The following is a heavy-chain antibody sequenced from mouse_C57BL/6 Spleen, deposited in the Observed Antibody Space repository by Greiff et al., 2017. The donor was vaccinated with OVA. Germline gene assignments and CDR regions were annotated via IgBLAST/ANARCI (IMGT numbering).Heavy chain of an antibody. CDR1: GFNIKDDY. CDR3: TTPYYYGRAWFAY. D-gene: IGHD1-1*01. CDR2: IDPEYGNT. J-gene: IGHJ3*01. V-gene: IGHV14-4*01. Sequence: EVQLQQSGAELVRPGASVKLSCTASGFNIKDDYMHWVKQRPEQGLEWIGWIDPEYGNTEYASKFQGKATITAATSSNTAYLQLSSLTSEDTAVYYCTTPYYYGRAWFAYWGQGTLVTVSA.